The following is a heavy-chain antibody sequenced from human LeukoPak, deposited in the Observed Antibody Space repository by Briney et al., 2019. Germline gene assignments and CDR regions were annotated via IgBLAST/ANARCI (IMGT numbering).Heavy chain of an antibody. J-gene: IGHJ4*02. D-gene: IGHD3-22*01. CDR3: ARGDYETHGYQTR. CDR2: INTNTGNP. V-gene: IGHV7-4-1*02. CDR1: GYIFTSYV. Sequence: GASVKVSCKASGYIFTSYVLHWVRQAPGQGLEWMGWINTNTGNPTYAQGFTGRFVFSLDTSVSTAYLQISSLKADDTAMNYCARGDYETHGYQTRWGQGTLVTVSS.